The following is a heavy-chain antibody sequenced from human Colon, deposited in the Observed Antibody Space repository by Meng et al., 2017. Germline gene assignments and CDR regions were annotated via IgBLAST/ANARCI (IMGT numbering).Heavy chain of an antibody. D-gene: IGHD5-24*01. Sequence: GESLKISCAASGFTFSSYWMHWVRQAPGKGLVWVSRINSDGSSTSYADSVKDRFTISRDNAKNTLYLQMNSLRAEDTAVYYCAREAEMATRKLTYYYGMDVWGQGTMVTVSS. J-gene: IGHJ6*02. V-gene: IGHV3-74*01. CDR3: AREAEMATRKLTYYYGMDV. CDR2: INSDGSST. CDR1: GFTFSSYW.